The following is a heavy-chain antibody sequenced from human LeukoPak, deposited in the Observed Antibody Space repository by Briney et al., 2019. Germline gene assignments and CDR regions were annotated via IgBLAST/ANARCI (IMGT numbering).Heavy chain of an antibody. CDR1: GFTFSSYA. V-gene: IGHV3-23*01. CDR2: ISDSGGLT. CDR3: AKGEVQQWGVPEY. D-gene: IGHD1-26*01. J-gene: IGHJ4*02. Sequence: PGGSLRLSCAASGFTFSSYAMSWVRQAPGKGLEGGADISDSGGLTHYADSVKGRFTISRDNSNNTLYLQVNSLRAEDTAVYYCAKGEVQQWGVPEYWGQGTLLTVSS.